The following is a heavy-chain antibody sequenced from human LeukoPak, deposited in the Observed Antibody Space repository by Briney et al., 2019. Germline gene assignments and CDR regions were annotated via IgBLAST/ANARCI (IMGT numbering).Heavy chain of an antibody. CDR1: GYTFTSYD. CDR2: MNPNSGNT. Sequence: ASVKVSCKASGYTFTSYDINWVRQATGQGLEWMGGMNPNSGNTGYAQKFKGRVTMARNTSISTAYMELSSLRSEDTAVYYCARDWSTYYYGSGSYDYWGQGTLVTVSS. D-gene: IGHD3-10*01. V-gene: IGHV1-8*01. J-gene: IGHJ4*02. CDR3: ARDWSTYYYGSGSYDY.